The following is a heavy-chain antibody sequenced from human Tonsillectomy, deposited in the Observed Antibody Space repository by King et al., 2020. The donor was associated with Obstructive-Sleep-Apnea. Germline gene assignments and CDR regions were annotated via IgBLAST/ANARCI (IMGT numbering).Heavy chain of an antibody. D-gene: IGHD2-15*01. CDR2: ISYDGSNK. Sequence: VQLVESGGGVVQPGRSLRLSCAASGFTFSSYGMHWVRQAPGKGLEWVAVISYDGSNKYYADSVKGRFTISRDNSKNTLYLQMNSLRAEDTAVYYCARTYDCSGGSCYFDLFDYWGQGNLVTVSS. J-gene: IGHJ4*02. CDR3: ARTYDCSGGSCYFDLFDY. V-gene: IGHV3-30*03. CDR1: GFTFSSYG.